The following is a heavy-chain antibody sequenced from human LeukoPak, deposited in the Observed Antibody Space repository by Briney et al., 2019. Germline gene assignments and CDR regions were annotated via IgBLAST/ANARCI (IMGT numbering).Heavy chain of an antibody. CDR1: RGSIMPIHW. CDR3: AAWGVHYGGNCDYSDN. V-gene: IGHV4-4*02. CDR2: IYHTGTT. J-gene: IGHJ4*02. Sequence: SETLSLTCTLSRGSIMPIHWWSWVRRPPGKGPEWIGEIYHTGTTNYSPSLKSRLTISVDESTTQVSLRLSSVTVADTATYYCAAWGVHYGGNCDYSDNWGQGTLVTV. D-gene: IGHD4-23*01.